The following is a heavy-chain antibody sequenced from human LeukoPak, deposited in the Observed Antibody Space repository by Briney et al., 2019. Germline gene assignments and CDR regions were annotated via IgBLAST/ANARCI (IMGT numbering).Heavy chain of an antibody. CDR1: GYTFTSYG. D-gene: IGHD3-10*01. CDR2: ISAYNGNT. J-gene: IGHJ2*01. V-gene: IGHV1-18*01. Sequence: ASVKVSCKASGYTFTSYGISWVRQAPGQGLEWMGRISAYNGNTNYAQKLQGRVTMTTDTSTSTAYMELRSLRSDDTAVYYCARDSSMVRGVIPSRYFDLWGRGTLVTVS. CDR3: ARDSSMVRGVIPSRYFDL.